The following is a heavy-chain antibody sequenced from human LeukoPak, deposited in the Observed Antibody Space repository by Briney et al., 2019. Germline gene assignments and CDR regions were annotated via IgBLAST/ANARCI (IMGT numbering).Heavy chain of an antibody. CDR1: GYSISRGYY. V-gene: IGHV4-38-2*02. CDR2: IYHSGST. Sequence: SETLSLTCTVSGYSISRGYYWGWIRQPPGKGLEWIGSIYHSGSTYYNPSLKSRVTISVDTSKNQFSLKLSSVTAADTAVYYCARGLSEYSSSFARFDPWGQGTLVTVSS. J-gene: IGHJ5*02. D-gene: IGHD6-6*01. CDR3: ARGLSEYSSSFARFDP.